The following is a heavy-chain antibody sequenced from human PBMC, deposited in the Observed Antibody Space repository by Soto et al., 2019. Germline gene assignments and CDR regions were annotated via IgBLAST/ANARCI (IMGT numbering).Heavy chain of an antibody. CDR1: GDSMTKYY. CDR3: ARTVGAAYYFDF. CDR2: IYTGGGT. V-gene: IGHV4-4*07. D-gene: IGHD1-26*01. J-gene: IGHJ4*02. Sequence: QVQLQESGPGLVKPSETLSLTCTVSGDSMTKYYWSWIRQPAGKGLEWIGRIYTGGGTNYNPSLKSRATMSIDTSNNHFSLKLKSVTAADTAVYYCARTVGAAYYFDFWGQGALVTVAS.